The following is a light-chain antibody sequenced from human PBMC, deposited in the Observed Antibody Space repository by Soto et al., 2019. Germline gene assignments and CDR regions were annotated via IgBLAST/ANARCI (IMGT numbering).Light chain of an antibody. J-gene: IGKJ5*01. CDR2: IAF. CDR3: QQRSTWPQIT. Sequence: DIQMTQSPSSVYPCVCGRGTSACRASHNIRSWLAWYQQKPGKAPKLLISIAFSLQDGVPPTFSGSGSGTDFTLTISRLKPEDFAVYYCQQRSTWPQITLGTGKRVELK. CDR1: HNIRSW. V-gene: IGKV1-12*01.